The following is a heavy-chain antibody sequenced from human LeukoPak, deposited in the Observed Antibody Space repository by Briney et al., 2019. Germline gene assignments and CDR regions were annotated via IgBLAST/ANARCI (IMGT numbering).Heavy chain of an antibody. CDR1: GFTFSSYS. J-gene: IGHJ4*02. Sequence: GGSLRLSCAASGFTFSSYSMNWVRQAPGKGLEWVSSISSSSSYIYYADSVKGRFTISRDNAKSSLYLQMNSLRAEHTAVYYCARDGGYEAYFDYWGQGTLVTVSS. V-gene: IGHV3-21*01. CDR3: ARDGGYEAYFDY. CDR2: ISSSSSYI. D-gene: IGHD5-12*01.